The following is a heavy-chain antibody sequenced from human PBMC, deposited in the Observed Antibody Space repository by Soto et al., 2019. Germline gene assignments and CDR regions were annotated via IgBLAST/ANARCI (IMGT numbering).Heavy chain of an antibody. CDR2: IYYSGST. CDR3: ARNMGGGYSGPYGMDV. V-gene: IGHV4-30-4*01. J-gene: IGHJ6*02. Sequence: SETLSLTCTVSGGSISSGDYYWSWIRQPPGKGLEWIGYIYYSGSTYYNPSLKSRVTISVDTSKNQFSLKLSPVTAADTAVYYCARNMGGGYSGPYGMDVWGQGTTVTVSS. CDR1: GGSISSGDYY. D-gene: IGHD2-15*01.